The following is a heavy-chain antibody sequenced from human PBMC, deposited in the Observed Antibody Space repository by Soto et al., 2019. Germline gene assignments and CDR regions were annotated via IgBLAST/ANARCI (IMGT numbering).Heavy chain of an antibody. J-gene: IGHJ5*02. CDR3: GRMATFGSLNCFGP. CDR1: GYNFTNND. V-gene: IGHV1-8*01. D-gene: IGHD3-16*01. CDR2: MNPGSGDT. Sequence: GASVKISCKAPGYNFTNNDLTWVRQATGAGLETIGWMNPGSGDTGYAQKFQVRVTMTRDISIATAYMELSSLRSDEKATFSCGRMATFGSLNCFGPWGKGTRVTVGS.